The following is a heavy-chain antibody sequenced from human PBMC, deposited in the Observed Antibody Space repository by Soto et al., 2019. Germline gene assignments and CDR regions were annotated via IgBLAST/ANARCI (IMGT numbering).Heavy chain of an antibody. CDR2: IYLGDSDT. Sequence: PGECLKISCKGSGYSFVSFWIGWVRQLHGKGVEWVGIIYLGDSDTRYSTSFQGQVTITVEMPTSASSLQGITLKASNTAMYYCARHITNLRHYYYAMDDWGQGTTVTAS. V-gene: IGHV5-51*01. CDR3: ARHITNLRHYYYAMDD. CDR1: GYSFVSFW. J-gene: IGHJ6*02.